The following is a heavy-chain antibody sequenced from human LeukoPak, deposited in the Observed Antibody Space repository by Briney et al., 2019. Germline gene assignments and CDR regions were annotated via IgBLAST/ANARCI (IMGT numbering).Heavy chain of an antibody. V-gene: IGHV1-8*01. J-gene: IGHJ1*01. CDR2: MNPNNGKT. CDR3: TRGGPVAGTHKYFHY. Sequence: ASVKVSCKASGYTFTRYDINWVGQSTGQGLEWMGWMNPNNGKTDYAQKFQGRVTLTSKTSIRTAYIELSSLRSEHTTMYYCTRGGPVAGTHKYFHYWGQGTLVTVSS. D-gene: IGHD6-19*01. CDR1: GYTFTRYD.